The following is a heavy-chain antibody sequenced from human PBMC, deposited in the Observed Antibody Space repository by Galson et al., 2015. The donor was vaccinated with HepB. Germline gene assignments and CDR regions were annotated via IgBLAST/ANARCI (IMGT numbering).Heavy chain of an antibody. CDR2: IIPVLGKA. J-gene: IGHJ4*02. CDR3: ARDRLPLGALDY. D-gene: IGHD1-26*01. Sequence: SVKVSCKASGDTFYNYAISWVRQAPGQGLEWMGRIIPVLGKANHAQKFQDRVTFTADKSTITGYMELRSLRSEGTAIYYCARDRLPLGALDYWGQGTLVTVSS. CDR1: GDTFYNYA. V-gene: IGHV1-69*04.